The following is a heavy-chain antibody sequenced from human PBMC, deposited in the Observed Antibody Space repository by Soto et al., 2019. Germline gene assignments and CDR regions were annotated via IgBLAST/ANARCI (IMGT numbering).Heavy chain of an antibody. CDR3: AKARSGSGTFDC. V-gene: IGHV3-23*01. Sequence: GGSLRLSCAASGFNFSIYAMSWVRQAPGKGLEWVSTIGGNGDSTSYPDSVKGRFTISRDNSKNTLFLQMNSLRAEDTAVYYCAKARSGSGTFDCWGQGTPVTVSS. J-gene: IGHJ4*02. CDR2: IGGNGDST. D-gene: IGHD3-10*01. CDR1: GFNFSIYA.